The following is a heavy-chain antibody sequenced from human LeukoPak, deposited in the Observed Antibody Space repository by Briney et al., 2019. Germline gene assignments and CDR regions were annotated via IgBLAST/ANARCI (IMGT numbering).Heavy chain of an antibody. Sequence: EPSETLSLTCAVYGGSLSDYPWTWIRQPPGKGLEWIGQIKVGGGTKYTPSLNSRVSMSLDTSTNQFSLNLTSVSAADTAAYYCGRGAPGYWGQGTLVTVSS. V-gene: IGHV4-34*01. J-gene: IGHJ4*02. CDR1: GGSLSDYP. CDR3: GRGAPGY. CDR2: IKVGGGT.